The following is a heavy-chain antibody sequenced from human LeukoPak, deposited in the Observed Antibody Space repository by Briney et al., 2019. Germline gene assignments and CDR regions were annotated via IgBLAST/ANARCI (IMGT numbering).Heavy chain of an antibody. J-gene: IGHJ4*02. CDR1: GFTFSSYS. Sequence: GGSLRLSCAASGFTFSSYSMNWVRQAPGKGLEWVSSISSSSSYIYYADSVKGRFTISRDSAKNTLYLQMSSLRAEDTAIYYCARAISGGYSKTLDYWGQGSLVTVSS. V-gene: IGHV3-21*01. D-gene: IGHD3-22*01. CDR2: ISSSSSYI. CDR3: ARAISGGYSKTLDY.